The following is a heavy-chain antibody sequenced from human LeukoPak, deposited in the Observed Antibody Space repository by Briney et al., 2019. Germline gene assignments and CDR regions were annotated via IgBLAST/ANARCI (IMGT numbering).Heavy chain of an antibody. J-gene: IGHJ4*02. V-gene: IGHV3-53*01. D-gene: IGHD5-24*01. Sequence: GSLRLSCAASGFTVSSNYMSWVRQAPGKGLEWVSVIYSGGSTYYADSVKGRFTISRDNSKNTLYLQMNSLRAEDTAVYYCARVARWLQYFDYWGQGTLVTVSS. CDR2: IYSGGST. CDR3: ARVARWLQYFDY. CDR1: GFTVSSNY.